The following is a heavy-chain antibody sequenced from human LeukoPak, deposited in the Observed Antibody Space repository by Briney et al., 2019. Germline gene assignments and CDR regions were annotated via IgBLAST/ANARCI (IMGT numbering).Heavy chain of an antibody. V-gene: IGHV4-59*01. D-gene: IGHD2-2*01. J-gene: IGHJ4*02. CDR1: GGSISSYY. Sequence: SETLSLTCSISGGSISSYYWTWIRQPPGKGLECIGYMYSNGNINYNPSLKSRVTISIDTSKNQFSLKLSSVTAADTALYYCARQNSYQFDYWGQGTLVTVSS. CDR3: ARQNSYQFDY. CDR2: MYSNGNI.